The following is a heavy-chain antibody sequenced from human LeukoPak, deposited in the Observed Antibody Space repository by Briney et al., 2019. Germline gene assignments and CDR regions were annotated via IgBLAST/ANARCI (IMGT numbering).Heavy chain of an antibody. CDR2: IKQDGSVK. J-gene: IGHJ3*02. Sequence: GGSLRLSCAASGLSFSDHWMTWVRHPPGKGLEWVATIKQDGSVKYYLDSVKGRFTISRDNAKNSLYLQMNSLRAEDTAVYYCARAIGYGYYGSGSAFDIWGQGTMVTVSS. CDR3: ARAIGYGYYGSGSAFDI. V-gene: IGHV3-7*01. CDR1: GLSFSDHW. D-gene: IGHD3-10*01.